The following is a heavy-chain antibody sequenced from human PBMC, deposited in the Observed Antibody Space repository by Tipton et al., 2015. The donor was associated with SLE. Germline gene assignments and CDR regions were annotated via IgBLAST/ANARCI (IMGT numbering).Heavy chain of an antibody. Sequence: QLVQSGAEVKKPGESLKISCKASGYSFTSKWIGWVRQMPGKGLEWMGNIFPGDSDTRYSPSFEGHVIISADKSSSTAHLQWSSLKTSDTAMYYCARGTLAATSRFAYWGQGTLVTVSS. D-gene: IGHD5-12*01. V-gene: IGHV5-51*01. CDR1: GYSFTSKW. CDR2: IFPGDSDT. J-gene: IGHJ4*02. CDR3: ARGTLAATSRFAY.